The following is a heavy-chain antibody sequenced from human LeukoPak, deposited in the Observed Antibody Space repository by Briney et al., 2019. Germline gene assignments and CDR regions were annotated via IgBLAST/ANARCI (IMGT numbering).Heavy chain of an antibody. CDR1: VFTFRSSW. V-gene: IGHV3-7*02. Sequence: GGSLRLSCAASVFTFRSSWMSWVRQTPGKGLEWVANVKQDGSEKYYVDSVKGRFTISRDNAKNSLYLQMNSLRAEDTAVYYCASAERWLQHLDYWSQGTLVTVSS. CDR2: VKQDGSEK. D-gene: IGHD5-24*01. J-gene: IGHJ4*02. CDR3: ASAERWLQHLDY.